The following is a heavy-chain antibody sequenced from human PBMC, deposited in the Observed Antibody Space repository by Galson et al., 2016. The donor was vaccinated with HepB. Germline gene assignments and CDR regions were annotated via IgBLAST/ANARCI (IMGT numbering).Heavy chain of an antibody. V-gene: IGHV3-74*01. CDR2: INTDGSST. J-gene: IGHJ4*02. CDR1: GFSVSSNY. Sequence: SLRLSCAASGFSVSSNYMSWVRQSPGMGLVWVSRINTDGSSTSYADSVKGRFTISRDNAKNTLYLQMNSLRAEDTAVYYCARGGSRPIDYWGQGTLVTVSS. D-gene: IGHD1-26*01. CDR3: ARGGSRPIDY.